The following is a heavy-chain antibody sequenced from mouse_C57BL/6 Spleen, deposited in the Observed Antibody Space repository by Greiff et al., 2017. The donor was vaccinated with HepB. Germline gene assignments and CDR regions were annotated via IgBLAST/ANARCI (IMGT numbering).Heavy chain of an antibody. V-gene: IGHV1-15*01. J-gene: IGHJ2*01. Sequence: QVHVKQSGAELVRPGASVTLSCKASGYTFTDYEMHWVKQTPVHGLEWIGAIDPETGGTAYNQKFKGKAILTADKSSSTAYMELRSLTSEDSAVYYCTRPYYGSSFDYWGQGTTLTVSS. D-gene: IGHD1-1*01. CDR1: GYTFTDYE. CDR3: TRPYYGSSFDY. CDR2: IDPETGGT.